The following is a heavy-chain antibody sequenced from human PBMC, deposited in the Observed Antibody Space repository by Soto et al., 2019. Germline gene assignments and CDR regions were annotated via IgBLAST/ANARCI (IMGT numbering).Heavy chain of an antibody. D-gene: IGHD3-22*01. CDR1: GFTFGAYA. V-gene: IGHV3-49*03. J-gene: IGHJ3*02. Sequence: GGSLRLSCTASGFTFGAYAMSWFRQAPGKGQECVGFIRSNAYGGTTEYAASVKGRFTISRDDSKSIAYLQMSSLRTEDTAVYYCTRVFVEEPVDYEPNAFDIWGQGTMVTVSS. CDR3: TRVFVEEPVDYEPNAFDI. CDR2: IRSNAYGGTT.